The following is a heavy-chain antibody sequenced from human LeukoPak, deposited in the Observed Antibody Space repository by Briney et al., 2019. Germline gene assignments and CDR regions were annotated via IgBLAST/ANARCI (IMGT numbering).Heavy chain of an antibody. Sequence: PSETMSLTCTVSGGSISSSSYYWGWIRQPPGKGLEWIGSIYYSGSTYYNPSLKSRVTISVDTSKNQFSLKLSSVTAADTAVYYCARHIEGFIAVAGFDYWGQGTLVTVSS. V-gene: IGHV4-39*01. D-gene: IGHD6-19*01. J-gene: IGHJ4*02. CDR3: ARHIEGFIAVAGFDY. CDR2: IYYSGST. CDR1: GGSISSSSYY.